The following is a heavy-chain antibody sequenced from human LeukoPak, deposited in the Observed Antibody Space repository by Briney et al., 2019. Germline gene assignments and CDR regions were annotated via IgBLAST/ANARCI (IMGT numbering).Heavy chain of an antibody. V-gene: IGHV3-23*01. CDR3: AKFGPAITMIVGWFDY. D-gene: IGHD3-22*01. CDR2: ISGSGGST. Sequence: PGGSLRLSCAASGFTFSSYAMSWVRQAPGKGLEWVSAISGSGGSTYYADSVKGRFTISRDNSKNTLYLQMNSLRAEDTAVYYCAKFGPAITMIVGWFDYWGQGTLVTVSS. J-gene: IGHJ4*02. CDR1: GFTFSSYA.